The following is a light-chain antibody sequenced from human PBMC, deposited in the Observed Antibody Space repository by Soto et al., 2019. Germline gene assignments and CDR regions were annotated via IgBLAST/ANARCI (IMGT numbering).Light chain of an antibody. J-gene: IGKJ4*01. Sequence: EIVMTQSPATLSVSPGERATLSCRASQSVSSNLAWYQHKPGQAPRLLIYDGSKRATGIPARFSGSGSGTDFTLTISSLEPEDFAVYYCQQRFNWPLTFGGGTKVDIK. V-gene: IGKV3-11*01. CDR1: QSVSSN. CDR3: QQRFNWPLT. CDR2: DGS.